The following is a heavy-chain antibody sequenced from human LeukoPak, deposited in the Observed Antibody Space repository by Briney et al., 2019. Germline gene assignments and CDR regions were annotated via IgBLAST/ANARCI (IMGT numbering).Heavy chain of an antibody. CDR2: IIPIFGTA. CDR1: GGTFSSYA. V-gene: IGHV1-69*05. CDR3: ARGIAARRTLYYFDY. J-gene: IGHJ4*02. D-gene: IGHD6-6*01. Sequence: ASVKVSCRASGGTFSSYAISWVRQAPGQGLEWMGGIIPIFGTANYAQKFQGRVTITTDGSTSTAYMELSSLRSEDTAVYYCARGIAARRTLYYFDYWGQGTLVTVSS.